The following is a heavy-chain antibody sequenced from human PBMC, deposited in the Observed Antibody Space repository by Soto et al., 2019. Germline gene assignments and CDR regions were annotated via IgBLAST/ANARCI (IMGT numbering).Heavy chain of an antibody. J-gene: IGHJ5*01. CDR2: ISGNNGAT. V-gene: IGHV1-18*04. Sequence: ASVKVSCKASGYTFANYGISWVRQAPGQGLEWMGWISGNNGATNYAPKIQGRVTMTIDTSTDTAYMDLRSLRSDDTAVYFCAREPKSSRTNGNWFDCWGQGTMVTVSS. CDR3: AREPKSSRTNGNWFDC. CDR1: GYTFANYG. D-gene: IGHD1-1*01.